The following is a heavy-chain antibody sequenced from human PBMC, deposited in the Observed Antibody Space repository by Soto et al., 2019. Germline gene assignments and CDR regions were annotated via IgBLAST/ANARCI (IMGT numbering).Heavy chain of an antibody. CDR2: TRNKANSYTT. CDR3: ARGAGELQKLGGYYYGLDV. CDR1: Y. Sequence: YMHWVRQAPGKGLEWVGRTRNKANSYTTEYAASVKGRFTISRDDSKNSLYVQMNSLKTEDTAVYYCARGAGELQKLGGYYYGLDVWGLGTTVTVSS. D-gene: IGHD7-27*01. J-gene: IGHJ6*02. V-gene: IGHV3-72*01.